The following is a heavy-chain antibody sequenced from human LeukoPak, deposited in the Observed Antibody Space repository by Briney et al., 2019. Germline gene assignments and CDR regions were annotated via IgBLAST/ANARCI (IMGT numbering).Heavy chain of an antibody. Sequence: GGSLRLSCAVSGFTFTDCAMTWVRQAPGKGLEWVSLTSGDGITTYFADSVKGRFTISRDNSKSSLFLQMNSLRTEDTALYYCARDHVYGGADYWGQGTLVTVSS. V-gene: IGHV3-43*02. D-gene: IGHD5/OR15-5a*01. J-gene: IGHJ4*02. CDR2: TSGDGITT. CDR3: ARDHVYGGADY. CDR1: GFTFTDCA.